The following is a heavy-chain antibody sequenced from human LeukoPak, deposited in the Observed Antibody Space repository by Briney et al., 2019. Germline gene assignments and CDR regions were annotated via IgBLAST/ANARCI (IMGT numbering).Heavy chain of an antibody. J-gene: IGHJ4*02. Sequence: GASVKVSCKASGYTFTSYGISWVRQAPGQGLEWMGWISAYNGNTNYAQKLQDRVTMTTDTSTSTAYMELRSLRSDDTAVYYCARERGWVDYDILTGAFDYWGQGTLVTVSS. CDR2: ISAYNGNT. CDR1: GYTFTSYG. D-gene: IGHD3-9*01. CDR3: ARERGWVDYDILTGAFDY. V-gene: IGHV1-18*01.